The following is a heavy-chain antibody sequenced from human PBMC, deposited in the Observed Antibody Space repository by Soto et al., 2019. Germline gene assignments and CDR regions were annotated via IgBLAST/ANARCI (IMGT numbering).Heavy chain of an antibody. CDR3: ARCLQQWLNYGMDV. J-gene: IGHJ6*02. CDR1: GGSISSGDYY. V-gene: IGHV4-30-4*01. CDR2: IYHSGST. Sequence: PSETLSLTCTVSGGSISSGDYYWSWIRQPPGKGLEWIGYIYHSGSTNYNPSLKSRVTISVDKSKNQFSLKLSSVTAADTAVYYCARCLQQWLNYGMDVWGQGTTVTVSS. D-gene: IGHD6-19*01.